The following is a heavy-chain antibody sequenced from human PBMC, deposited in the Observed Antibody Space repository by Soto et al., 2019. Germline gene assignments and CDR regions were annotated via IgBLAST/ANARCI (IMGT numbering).Heavy chain of an antibody. J-gene: IGHJ4*02. V-gene: IGHV4-39*01. CDR1: GVSIISSSNH. Sequence: TLSLTCTVSGVSIISSSNHWGWIRQPPGKGLEWIGNIYYSENTYYNPSLKSRVTISVDTSKNQFSLRLTSVTAADTAVYYCATHPPYGPLDHWGQGTLVTVSS. CDR3: ATHPPYGPLDH. D-gene: IGHD4-17*01. CDR2: IYYSENT.